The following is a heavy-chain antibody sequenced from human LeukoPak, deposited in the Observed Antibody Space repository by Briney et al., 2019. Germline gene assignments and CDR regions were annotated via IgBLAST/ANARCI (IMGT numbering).Heavy chain of an antibody. J-gene: IGHJ4*02. CDR3: ARRGAGGYNPFDY. V-gene: IGHV4-4*09. CDR2: IYTSGST. Sequence: SETLSLTCAVYGGSFSGYYWSWIRQPPGKGLEWTGYIYTSGSTNYNPSLKSRVTISVDTSKNQFSLKLSSVTAADTAVYYCARRGAGGYNPFDYWGQGTLVNVSS. D-gene: IGHD5-24*01. CDR1: GGSFSGYY.